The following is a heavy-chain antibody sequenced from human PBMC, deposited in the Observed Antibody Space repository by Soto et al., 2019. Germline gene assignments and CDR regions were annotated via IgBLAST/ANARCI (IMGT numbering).Heavy chain of an antibody. V-gene: IGHV1-18*01. Sequence: ASVKVSCKASGYTFTSYGISWVRQAPGQGLEWMGWISAYNGNTNYAQKLQGRVTMTTDTSTSTAYMELRSLRSDDTAVYYCARNQAGTVLGLPTHFYYMDVWGKGTTGTVSS. CDR2: ISAYNGNT. D-gene: IGHD1-1*01. CDR3: ARNQAGTVLGLPTHFYYMDV. J-gene: IGHJ6*03. CDR1: GYTFTSYG.